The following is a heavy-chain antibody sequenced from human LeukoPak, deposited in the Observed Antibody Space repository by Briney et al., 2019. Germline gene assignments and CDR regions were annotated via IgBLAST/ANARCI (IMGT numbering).Heavy chain of an antibody. D-gene: IGHD6-19*01. J-gene: IGHJ4*02. CDR2: ISWNSGSI. Sequence: GGSLRLSCAASGFTFDDYAMHWVRQAPGKGLEWVSGISWNSGSIGYADSVKGRFTISRDNAKNSLYLQMNSLRAEDMALYYCAKGGEQWLAQPEFDYWGQGTLVTVSS. CDR1: GFTFDDYA. CDR3: AKGGEQWLAQPEFDY. V-gene: IGHV3-9*03.